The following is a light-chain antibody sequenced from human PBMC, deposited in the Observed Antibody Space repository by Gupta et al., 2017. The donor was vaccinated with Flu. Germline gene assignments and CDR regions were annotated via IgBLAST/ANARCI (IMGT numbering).Light chain of an antibody. CDR1: SSDVGSYNL. Sequence: SALTQPASVSGSPGASLPLSCSGTSSDVGSYNLVSWYQQPPGKAPKLMIYEGNKRPSGVSNRFSGSKSGNTASLTISGLQAEDEADYYCCSYAGSSTYVFGTGTKVTVL. J-gene: IGLJ1*01. CDR2: EGN. CDR3: CSYAGSSTYV. V-gene: IGLV2-23*01.